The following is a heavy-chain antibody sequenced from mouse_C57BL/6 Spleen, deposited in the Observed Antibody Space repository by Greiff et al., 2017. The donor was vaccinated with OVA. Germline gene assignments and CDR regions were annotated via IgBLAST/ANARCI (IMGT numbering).Heavy chain of an antibody. Sequence: QVQLQQSGPGLVQPSQSLSITCTVSGFSLTSYGVHWVRQSPGKGLEWLGVIWRGGSTDYNAAFMSRLSITKDNSKSQVFFKMNSLQADDTAIYYCAKKDYGSSHYAMDYWGQGTSVTVSS. CDR2: IWRGGST. V-gene: IGHV2-5*01. D-gene: IGHD1-1*01. CDR1: GFSLTSYG. J-gene: IGHJ4*01. CDR3: AKKDYGSSHYAMDY.